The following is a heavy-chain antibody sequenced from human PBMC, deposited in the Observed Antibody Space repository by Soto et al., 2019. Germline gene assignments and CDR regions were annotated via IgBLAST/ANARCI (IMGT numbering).Heavy chain of an antibody. CDR3: AKDRTLAASPPLYFDS. Sequence: VGSLRLSCAASGFTFDNYAMSWVRQAPGKGLEWVSSVSGSGDRTFYADSVKGRFTVSRDNSKNTLTLQMNSLRAEDTAIYYCAKDRTLAASPPLYFDSWGQGSRVTVS. J-gene: IGHJ4*02. CDR2: VSGSGDRT. D-gene: IGHD6-6*01. V-gene: IGHV3-23*01. CDR1: GFTFDNYA.